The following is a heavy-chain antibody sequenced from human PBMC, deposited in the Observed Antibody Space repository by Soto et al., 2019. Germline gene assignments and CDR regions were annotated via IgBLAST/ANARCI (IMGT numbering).Heavy chain of an antibody. CDR3: AGERDSSGTPKF. D-gene: IGHD3-22*01. Sequence: GGSLRLSCAASGFTFSSYAMHWVRQAPGKGLEWVAVISYDGSNKYYADSVKGRFTISRDNSKNTLYLQMNSLRAEDTAVYYCAGERDSSGTPKFWGQGTLVTVSS. V-gene: IGHV3-30-3*01. J-gene: IGHJ4*02. CDR1: GFTFSSYA. CDR2: ISYDGSNK.